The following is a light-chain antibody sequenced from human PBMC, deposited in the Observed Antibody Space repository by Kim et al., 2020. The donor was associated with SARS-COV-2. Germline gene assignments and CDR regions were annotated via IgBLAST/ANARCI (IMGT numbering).Light chain of an antibody. CDR1: QSISSW. J-gene: IGKJ1*01. Sequence: LSASVGDRVTITCRASQSISSWLAWYQQKPGKAPKLLIYKASSLESGVPSRFSGSGSGTEFTLTISSLQPDDFATYYCQQYNSYWTFGQGTKVDI. CDR3: QQYNSYWT. V-gene: IGKV1-5*03. CDR2: KAS.